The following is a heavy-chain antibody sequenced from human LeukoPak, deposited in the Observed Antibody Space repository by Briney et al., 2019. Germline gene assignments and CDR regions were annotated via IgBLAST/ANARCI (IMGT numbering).Heavy chain of an antibody. V-gene: IGHV5-10-1*01. D-gene: IGHD6-19*01. CDR3: ARHREQWLVRGYYYYGMDV. CDR1: GYSFTSYW. CDR2: IDPGDSYT. J-gene: IGHJ6*02. Sequence: GESLKISCKGSGYSFTSYWISWVRQMPGKGLEWMGRIDPGDSYTNYSPSFQGHVTISADKSISTAYLQWSSLKASDTAMYYCARHREQWLVRGYYYYGMDVWGQGTTVTVSS.